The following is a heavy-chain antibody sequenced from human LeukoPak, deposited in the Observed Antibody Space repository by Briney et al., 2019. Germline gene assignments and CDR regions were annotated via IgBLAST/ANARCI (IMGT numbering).Heavy chain of an antibody. CDR3: AKGLSAIDY. J-gene: IGHJ4*02. D-gene: IGHD3-16*01. CDR1: GFTFSSYA. Sequence: GGSLRLSCAASGFTFSSYAMSWVRQPPGKGLEWVSAISGSGGSTYYADSVKGRCTISTDNSKNTLYLQMNSLGAEDTAVYYCAKGLSAIDYWGQGTLVTVSS. CDR2: ISGSGGST. V-gene: IGHV3-23*01.